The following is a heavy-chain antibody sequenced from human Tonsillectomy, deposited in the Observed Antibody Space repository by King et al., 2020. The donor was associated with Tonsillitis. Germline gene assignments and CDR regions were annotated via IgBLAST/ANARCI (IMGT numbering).Heavy chain of an antibody. CDR2: IYHSGST. J-gene: IGHJ4*02. D-gene: IGHD5-12*01. V-gene: IGHV4-30-2*01. Sequence: VQLQESGSGLVKPSQTLSLTCAVSGGSISSGGYSWSWIRQPPGKGLEWIGYIYHSGSTYYNPSLKSRVTISVDRSKNQFSLKLSSVTAADTAVYYCARECFSSGHGSHFDYWGQGTLVTVSS. CDR1: GGSISSGGYS. CDR3: ARECFSSGHGSHFDY.